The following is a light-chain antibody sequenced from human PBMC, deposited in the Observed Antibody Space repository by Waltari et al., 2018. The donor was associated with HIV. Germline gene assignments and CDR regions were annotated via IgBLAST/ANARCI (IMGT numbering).Light chain of an antibody. V-gene: IGKV3-15*01. Sequence: EIVMTQSPDTLSVSPGERATLSCSASQSVGTSLAWYQQKPGQTPRLLLYGASTRTTGIPARFSGSGAGTDFTPTISSLQSEDFAVYYCQQYKKWPPLTFGGGTKVEIK. CDR1: QSVGTS. CDR3: QQYKKWPPLT. CDR2: GAS. J-gene: IGKJ4*01.